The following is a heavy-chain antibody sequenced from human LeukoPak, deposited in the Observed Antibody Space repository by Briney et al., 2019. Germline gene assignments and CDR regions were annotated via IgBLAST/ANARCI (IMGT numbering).Heavy chain of an antibody. D-gene: IGHD2-2*01. CDR3: ARDLEYCSSTSCYDDWFDP. CDR1: GGTFSSYA. Sequence: ASVKVSCKASGGTFSSYAISWVRQAPGQGLEWMGGIIPIFGTANYAQKFQGRVTITTDESTSTAYMELSSLRSEDTAVYYCARDLEYCSSTSCYDDWFDPWGQGTLVTVSS. J-gene: IGHJ5*02. V-gene: IGHV1-69*05. CDR2: IIPIFGTA.